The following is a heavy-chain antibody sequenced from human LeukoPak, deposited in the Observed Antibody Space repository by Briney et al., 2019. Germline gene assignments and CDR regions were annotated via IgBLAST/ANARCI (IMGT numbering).Heavy chain of an antibody. Sequence: PSLTLSLTCTVSGGSISSYYWSWIRQPPGKGLEWIGSIYYSGSTNYNPSLRSRVTISIDTSKNQFSLKLTSVTAADTAMYYCASSDYDYYAMDVWGQGTTVTV. CDR3: ASSDYDYYAMDV. CDR1: GGSISSYY. V-gene: IGHV4-59*08. D-gene: IGHD6-6*01. J-gene: IGHJ6*02. CDR2: IYYSGST.